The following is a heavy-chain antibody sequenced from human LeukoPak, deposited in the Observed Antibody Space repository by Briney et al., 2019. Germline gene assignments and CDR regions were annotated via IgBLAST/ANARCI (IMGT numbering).Heavy chain of an antibody. CDR2: IYTSGGT. D-gene: IGHD1-14*01. J-gene: IGHJ6*03. CDR3: ASTGRYYMDV. V-gene: IGHV4-61*02. CDR1: GGSISSGSYY. Sequence: SQTLSLTCTVSGGSISSGSYYWSWIRQPAGKGLEWIGRIYTSGGTNYNPSLKSRVTISVDTSKNQFSLQLSSVTAADTAVYYCASTGRYYMDVWGKGTTVTVSS.